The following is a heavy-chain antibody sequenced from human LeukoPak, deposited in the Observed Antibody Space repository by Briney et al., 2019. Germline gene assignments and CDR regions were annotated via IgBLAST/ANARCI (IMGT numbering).Heavy chain of an antibody. D-gene: IGHD6-19*01. CDR3: ARDYSSGWYGTTGAFDI. CDR2: ISAYNGNT. CDR1: GYTFTSYG. V-gene: IGHV1-18*01. Sequence: ASVKVSCKASGYTFTSYGISWVRQAPGQGLEWMGWISAYNGNTNNAQTLQGRVTMTTDTSTSTAYMELRSLRSDDTAVYYCARDYSSGWYGTTGAFDIWGQGTMVTVSS. J-gene: IGHJ3*02.